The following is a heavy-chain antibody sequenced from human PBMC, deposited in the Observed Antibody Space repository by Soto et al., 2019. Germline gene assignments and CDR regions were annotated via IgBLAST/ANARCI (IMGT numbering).Heavy chain of an antibody. J-gene: IGHJ4*02. Sequence: GGSLRLSCAASGFLFSIYPIHWVRPAPGKGPEWVALISYDGTNKFYADSVKGRFTISRDNSKSTLYLQVDSLRPEDAAVYYCARDPKTSGGQHWAFNYFDSWGQGTLVTVSS. CDR2: ISYDGTNK. CDR3: ARDPKTSGGQHWAFNYFDS. D-gene: IGHD7-27*01. V-gene: IGHV3-30-3*01. CDR1: GFLFSIYP.